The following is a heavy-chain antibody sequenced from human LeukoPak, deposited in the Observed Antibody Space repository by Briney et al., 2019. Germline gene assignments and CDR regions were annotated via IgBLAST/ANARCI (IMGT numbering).Heavy chain of an antibody. CDR1: GFTFSSYW. Sequence: PGGSLRLSCAASGFTFSSYWMSWVRQAPGKGLEWVANIKQDGSEKYYVDSVKGRSTISRDNAKNSLFLQMDSLRAEDTAVYYCASGRQMGYWGQGALVTVSS. CDR3: ASGRQMGY. CDR2: IKQDGSEK. J-gene: IGHJ4*02. D-gene: IGHD5-24*01. V-gene: IGHV3-7*03.